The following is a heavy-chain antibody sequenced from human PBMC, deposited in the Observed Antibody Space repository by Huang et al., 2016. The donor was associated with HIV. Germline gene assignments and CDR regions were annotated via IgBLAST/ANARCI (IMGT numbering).Heavy chain of an antibody. CDR1: GYNFTSRG. D-gene: IGHD5-12*01. CDR2: SNQGKGNT. V-gene: IGHV1-3*01. J-gene: IGHJ5*02. CDR3: ASGQRMRESDIVATIPVS. Sequence: QVHLVQSGPEVKKPGASVKVSCKASGYNFTSRGLHWVRQAPGQRLEWKRYSNQGKGNTKDSPKFQDRVTLTRDISANTAYMQLSRLTSEDTAVYYCASGQRMRESDIVATIPVSWGQGALVTVSS.